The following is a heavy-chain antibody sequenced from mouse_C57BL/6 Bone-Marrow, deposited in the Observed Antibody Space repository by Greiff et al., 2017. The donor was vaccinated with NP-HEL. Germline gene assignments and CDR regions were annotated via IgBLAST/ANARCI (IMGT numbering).Heavy chain of an antibody. J-gene: IGHJ1*03. CDR1: GFTFSDYG. D-gene: IGHD1-1*01. CDR2: ISNLAYSI. V-gene: IGHV5-15*01. Sequence: EVQGVESGGGLVQPGGSLKLSCAASGFTFSDYGMAWVRQAPRKGPEWVAFISNLAYSIYYADTVTGRFTISRENAKNTLYLEMSSLRSEDTAMYYCARQGVYYGSLYWYFEVWGTGTTVTVSS. CDR3: ARQGVYYGSLYWYFEV.